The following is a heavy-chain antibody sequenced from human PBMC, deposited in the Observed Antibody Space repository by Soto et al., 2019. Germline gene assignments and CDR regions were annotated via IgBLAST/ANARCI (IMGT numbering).Heavy chain of an antibody. CDR3: ANSATMDAGDKYYYDF. D-gene: IGHD4-17*01. V-gene: IGHV1-69*13. Sequence: SVKVSCKASGGTFSTFGISWVRQAPGQGLEWMGGIIPFFGTARYSQKFEDGITITADESTNTVYMDLRSLTSEDTAIYYCANSATMDAGDKYYYDFWGQGDLVTVSS. CDR2: IIPFFGTA. CDR1: GGTFSTFG. J-gene: IGHJ4*02.